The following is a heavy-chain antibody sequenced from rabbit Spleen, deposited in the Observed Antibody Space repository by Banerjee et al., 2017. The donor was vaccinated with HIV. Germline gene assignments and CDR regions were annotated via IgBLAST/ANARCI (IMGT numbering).Heavy chain of an antibody. Sequence: QEQLEESGGGLVQPEGSLTLTCKASGVSLHDKDVMCWVRQAPVKGLEWIACINPANAYTWYATWAKGRFTISKTSSTTVTLQMTSLTAADTATYFCTRDDGSGHYIDGYFNLWGPGTLVTVS. CDR2: INPANAYT. CDR3: TRDDGSGHYIDGYFNL. V-gene: IGHV1S45*01. CDR1: GVSLHDKDV. D-gene: IGHD1-1*01. J-gene: IGHJ4*01.